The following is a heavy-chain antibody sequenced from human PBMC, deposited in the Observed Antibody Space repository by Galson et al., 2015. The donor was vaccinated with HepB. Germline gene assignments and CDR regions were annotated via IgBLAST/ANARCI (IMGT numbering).Heavy chain of an antibody. V-gene: IGHV3-30*18. CDR1: GFTFSSYG. J-gene: IGHJ4*02. CDR2: ISYDANNK. CDR3: AKDRAAAGHFDY. D-gene: IGHD6-13*01. Sequence: SLRLSCAASGFTFSSYGMHWVRQAPGKGLEWVAVISYDANNKYYADSVKGRFTISRDNSKNTLSLQMNSLRADDTAVYYCAKDRAAAGHFDYWGQGTLVTVSS.